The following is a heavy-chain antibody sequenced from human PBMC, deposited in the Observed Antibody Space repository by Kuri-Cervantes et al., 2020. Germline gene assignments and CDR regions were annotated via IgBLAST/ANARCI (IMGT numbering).Heavy chain of an antibody. Sequence: GSLRLSCAVYGGSFSGYYWSWIRQPPGKGLEWIGEINHSGSTNYNPSLKSRVTISVDTSKNQFSLKLSSVTAADTAVYYCARGSRGSYGYNQRNLPFDYWGQGTLVTDSS. D-gene: IGHD5-18*01. CDR2: INHSGST. J-gene: IGHJ4*02. CDR3: ARGSRGSYGYNQRNLPFDY. CDR1: GGSFSGYY. V-gene: IGHV4-34*01.